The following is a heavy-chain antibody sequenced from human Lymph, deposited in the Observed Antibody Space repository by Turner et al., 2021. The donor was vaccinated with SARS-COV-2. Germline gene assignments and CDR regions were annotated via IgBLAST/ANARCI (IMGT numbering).Heavy chain of an antibody. CDR2: ITYASRYD. D-gene: IGHD2-21*02. CDR1: GFTVSSYS. CDR3: AGGPPDFPYYFDN. V-gene: IGHV3-21*01. Sequence: EVQLVESGGGLVKPGGSLRPSCAASGFTVSSYSMNWVRQAPGKGVGWISTITYASRYDYYADSEGSRFTITKDNDKNPLYQKINRLSAEDTAVYCCAGGPPDFPYYFDNWGQGTLVTVSS. J-gene: IGHJ4*02.